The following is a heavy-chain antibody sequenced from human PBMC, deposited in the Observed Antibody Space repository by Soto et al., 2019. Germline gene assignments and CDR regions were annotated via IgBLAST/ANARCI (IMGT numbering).Heavy chain of an antibody. J-gene: IGHJ4*02. D-gene: IGHD1-26*01. CDR1: GYTFTSLD. V-gene: IGHV1-8*01. CDR2: MQPNSGNT. Sequence: ASVKVSWKASGYTFTSLDINWVRQATGQGLEWMGWMQPNSGNTGYAQKFQGRVTMTRDTSISTAYMELSSLRSDDTAVYYCARGVNAGVDYWGQGTLVTVSS. CDR3: ARGVNAGVDY.